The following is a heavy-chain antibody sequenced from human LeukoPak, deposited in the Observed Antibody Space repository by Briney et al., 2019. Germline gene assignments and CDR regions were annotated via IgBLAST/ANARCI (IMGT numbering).Heavy chain of an antibody. J-gene: IGHJ4*02. CDR3: ARDSTNYGGNLFGY. Sequence: PGGSLRLSCAASGFTFSSYWMTWVRQAPGKGLEWVANIKQDGSEKYYVDSVKGRFTISRDNAKNSLYLQMNSLRAEDTAVYYCARDSTNYGGNLFGYWGQGTLVTVSS. D-gene: IGHD4-23*01. CDR2: IKQDGSEK. V-gene: IGHV3-7*03. CDR1: GFTFSSYW.